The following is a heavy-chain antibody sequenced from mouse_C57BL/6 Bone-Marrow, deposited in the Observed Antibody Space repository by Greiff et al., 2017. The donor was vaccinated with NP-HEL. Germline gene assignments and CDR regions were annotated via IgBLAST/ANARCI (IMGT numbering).Heavy chain of an antibody. V-gene: IGHV5-6*02. Sequence: EVKLMESGGDLVKPGGSLKLSCAASGFTFSSYGMSWVRQTPDKRLEWVATISSGGSYTYYPDSVKGRCTISRDNAKNTLYLQMSSLKSEDTAMYYCARRGWFAYWGQGTLVTVSA. J-gene: IGHJ3*01. CDR3: ARRGWFAY. CDR1: GFTFSSYG. CDR2: ISSGGSYT.